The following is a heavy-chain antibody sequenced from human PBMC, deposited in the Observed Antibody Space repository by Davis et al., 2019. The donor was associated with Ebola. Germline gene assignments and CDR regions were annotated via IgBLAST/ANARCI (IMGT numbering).Heavy chain of an antibody. CDR3: AKGGDIYYYGMDV. V-gene: IGHV3-23*01. CDR2: ISGSGGST. Sequence: PGGSLRLSCAASGFTFSSYAMSWVRQAPGKGLEWVSAISGSGGSTYYADSVKGRFTISRDNSKNTLYLQMNSLRAEDTTVYYCAKGGDIYYYGMDVWGQGTTVTVSS. D-gene: IGHD3-10*01. J-gene: IGHJ6*02. CDR1: GFTFSSYA.